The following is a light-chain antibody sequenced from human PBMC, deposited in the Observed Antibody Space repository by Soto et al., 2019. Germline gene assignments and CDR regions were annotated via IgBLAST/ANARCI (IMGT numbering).Light chain of an antibody. CDR3: QQSNSFPLT. CDR2: AAS. J-gene: IGKJ4*01. CDR1: QVISSR. V-gene: IGKV1-12*01. Sequence: DIQMTQSPSSVSASVGDRVTITCRASQVISSRLAWYQQKPGKAPNLLIYAASSLQSGVPSRFSGSGSETVFTLTIGSLQPEDFATYYCQQSNSFPLTFGGGTKVDIK.